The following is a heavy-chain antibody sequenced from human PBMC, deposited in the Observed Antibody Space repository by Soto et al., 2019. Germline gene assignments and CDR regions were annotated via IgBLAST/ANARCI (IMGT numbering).Heavy chain of an antibody. CDR1: GGSIHDIDSY. J-gene: IGHJ4*02. Sequence: QVQLQESGPGLVMPSQTLSLTCTVSGGSIHDIDSYWTWIRQSPGRGPEWIGYIHNSGNTFYSPSLKRRLAISIVTSKSQFSLKLSAVTAADTAFYYCARSTYGEGYPHFFADWGQGTLVTVSS. V-gene: IGHV4-30-4*01. CDR2: IHNSGNT. CDR3: ARSTYGEGYPHFFAD. D-gene: IGHD3-16*02.